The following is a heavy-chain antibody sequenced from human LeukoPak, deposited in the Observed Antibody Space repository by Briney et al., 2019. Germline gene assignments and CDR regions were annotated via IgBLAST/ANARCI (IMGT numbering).Heavy chain of an antibody. CDR1: GGTFSSYA. D-gene: IGHD3-10*01. V-gene: IGHV1-69*05. CDR2: IIPIFGTA. J-gene: IGHJ4*02. Sequence: GASVKVSCKASGGTFSSYAISWVRQAPGQGLEWMGGIIPIFGTANYTQKLQGRVTMTTDTSTSTAYMELRSLRSDDTAVYYCARGGVGGSGSYYDDFDYWGQGTLVTVSS. CDR3: ARGGVGGSGSYYDDFDY.